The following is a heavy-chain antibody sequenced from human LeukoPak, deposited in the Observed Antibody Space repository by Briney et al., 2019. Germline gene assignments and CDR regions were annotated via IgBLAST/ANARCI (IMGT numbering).Heavy chain of an antibody. D-gene: IGHD3-22*01. V-gene: IGHV3-11*04. CDR1: GFTFSDYY. CDR2: ISSSGSTI. J-gene: IGHJ4*02. CDR3: ARDPYYYDSSEIDY. Sequence: GGSLRLSCAASGFTFSDYYMSWIRQAPGKGLEWVSYISSSGSTIYYADSVKGRFTISRDNAKNSLYLQMNSLRAEDTAVYYCARDPYYYDSSEIDYWGQGTLVTVSS.